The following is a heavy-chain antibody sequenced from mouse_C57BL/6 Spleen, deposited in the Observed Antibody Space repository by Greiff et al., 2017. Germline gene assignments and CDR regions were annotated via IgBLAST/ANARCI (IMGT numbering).Heavy chain of an antibody. Sequence: DVQLVESGGGLVQPGGSLSLSCAASGFTFTDYYMSWVRQPPGKALEWLGFIRNKANGYTTEYSASVKGRFTISRDNSQSILYLQMNALRAEDSATYYCARGEYYYAMDYWGQGTSVTVSS. CDR3: ARGEYYYAMDY. CDR1: GFTFTDYY. CDR2: IRNKANGYTT. J-gene: IGHJ4*01. V-gene: IGHV7-3*01.